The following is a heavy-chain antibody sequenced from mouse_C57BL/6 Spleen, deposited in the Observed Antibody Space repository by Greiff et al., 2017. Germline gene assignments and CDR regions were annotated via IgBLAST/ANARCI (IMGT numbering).Heavy chain of an antibody. J-gene: IGHJ4*01. CDR2: IYPGSGST. Sequence: QVQLQQPGAELVKPGASVKMSCKASGYTFTSYWITWVKQRPGQGLEWIGDIYPGSGSTNYNEKFKSKATLTVDTSSSTAYMQLSSLTSEDSAVYYCARPYGKQNYYAMDYWGQGTSVTVSS. D-gene: IGHD2-1*01. V-gene: IGHV1-55*01. CDR1: GYTFTSYW. CDR3: ARPYGKQNYYAMDY.